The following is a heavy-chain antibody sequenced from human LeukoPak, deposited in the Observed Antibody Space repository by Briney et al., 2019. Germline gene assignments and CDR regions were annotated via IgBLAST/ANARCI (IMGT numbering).Heavy chain of an antibody. CDR3: AKGRGLSYDYGVDY. V-gene: IGHV3-23*01. CDR1: GFTFTGYA. Sequence: GGSLRLSCAASGFTFTGYAMSWVRQAPGKGLEWVSAISGSGHSTDYADSVKGRFTISRDNSKNTLYLQMNSLRAEDMALYYCAKGRGLSYDYGVDYWGQGTLVTVSS. CDR2: ISGSGHST. J-gene: IGHJ4*02. D-gene: IGHD4-17*01.